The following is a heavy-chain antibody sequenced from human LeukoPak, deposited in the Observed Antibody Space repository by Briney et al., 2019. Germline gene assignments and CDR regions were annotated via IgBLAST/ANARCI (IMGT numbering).Heavy chain of an antibody. CDR1: RFTFSSYW. J-gene: IGHJ4*02. V-gene: IGHV3-7*01. CDR3: AREEGYSSGWVDY. CDR2: IKQDGSEK. D-gene: IGHD6-19*01. Sequence: GGSLRLSCAASRFTFSSYWMSWVRQAPGKGLEWVANIKQDGSEKYYVDSVKGRFTISRDNAKNSLYLQMNSLRAEDTAVYYCAREEGYSSGWVDYWGQGTLVTVSS.